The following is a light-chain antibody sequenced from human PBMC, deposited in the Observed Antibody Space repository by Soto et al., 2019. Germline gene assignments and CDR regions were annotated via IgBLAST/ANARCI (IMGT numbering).Light chain of an antibody. Sequence: EIVLTQSPATLSLSPGDSATLSCRASQSISNFLAWYQQKPGQAPRLLIYDAFHRVTGIPGRFSGSGSGTDFTLTISSLEPDDFAVYHCQQRSTGSFGGGTKVEIK. V-gene: IGKV3-11*01. J-gene: IGKJ4*01. CDR1: QSISNF. CDR3: QQRSTGS. CDR2: DAF.